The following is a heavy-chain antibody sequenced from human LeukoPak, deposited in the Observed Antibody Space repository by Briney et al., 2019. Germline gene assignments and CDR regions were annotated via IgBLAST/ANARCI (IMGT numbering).Heavy chain of an antibody. CDR3: ARTYYYAGSGSITFDY. Sequence: GESLKISCKGSGYSFSSYWIGWVRQMPGKGLEWMGIIQPGDSDTKYSPSFQGQVTISADKSISTAYLQWSSLKASDTAVYYCARTYYYAGSGSITFDYWGQGTLVTVSS. CDR1: GYSFSSYW. D-gene: IGHD3-22*01. J-gene: IGHJ4*02. V-gene: IGHV5-51*01. CDR2: IQPGDSDT.